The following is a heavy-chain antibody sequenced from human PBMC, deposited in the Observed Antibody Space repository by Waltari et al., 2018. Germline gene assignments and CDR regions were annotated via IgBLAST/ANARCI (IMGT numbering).Heavy chain of an antibody. J-gene: IGHJ5*02. CDR1: GFTFSSYW. D-gene: IGHD3-10*01. V-gene: IGHV3-7*01. Sequence: EVQLVESGGGLVQPGGSLRLSCAASGFTFSSYWMSWVRQAPGKGPEWLANIKQDGSEKYYVDSVKGRFTISRDNAKNSLYLQMNSLRAEDTAVYYCARGLTYYYGSGSYRAGYNWFDPWGQGTLVTVSS. CDR2: IKQDGSEK. CDR3: ARGLTYYYGSGSYRAGYNWFDP.